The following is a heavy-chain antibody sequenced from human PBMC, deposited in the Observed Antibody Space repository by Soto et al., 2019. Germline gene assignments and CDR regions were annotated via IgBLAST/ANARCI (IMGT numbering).Heavy chain of an antibody. Sequence: QLQLQESGPGLVKPSEPLSLTCPVPVGSITSSSYYWGGIRQPPGKGLEWIGSIYYSGSTYYNPSLKSRVTISVDTSKNQFSLKLSSVTAADTAVYYCARHPDSSSPNFQHWGQGTLVTVSS. D-gene: IGHD6-13*01. J-gene: IGHJ1*01. CDR3: ARHPDSSSPNFQH. CDR2: IYYSGST. CDR1: VGSITSSSYY. V-gene: IGHV4-39*01.